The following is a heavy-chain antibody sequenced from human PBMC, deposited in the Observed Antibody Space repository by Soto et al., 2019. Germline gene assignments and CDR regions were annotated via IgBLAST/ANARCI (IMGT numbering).Heavy chain of an antibody. CDR1: GFTFGDYA. V-gene: IGHV3-49*03. Sequence: GGSLRLSCTASGFTFGDYAMSWFRQAPGKGLEWVGFIRSKAYGGTTEYAAYVKGRFPISRDDSKRIAYLQLNSLKPEDKAVYYCTREQPQIRLLKWFPSFDYWGQGTLVTVSS. J-gene: IGHJ4*02. CDR3: TREQPQIRLLKWFPSFDY. D-gene: IGHD3-3*01. CDR2: IRSKAYGGTT.